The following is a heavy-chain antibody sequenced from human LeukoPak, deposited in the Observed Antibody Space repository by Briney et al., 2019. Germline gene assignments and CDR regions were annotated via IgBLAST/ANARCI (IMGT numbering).Heavy chain of an antibody. Sequence: GGSLRLSCAASGFTFSSYWMSWVRQAPGKGLEWVANIKQDGSEKYYVDSVKGRFTISRDNAKNSLYLQMNSLRAEDTAVYYCAKAGDPGYSSSWYGVDIWGQGTMVTVSS. CDR3: AKAGDPGYSSSWYGVDI. D-gene: IGHD6-13*01. J-gene: IGHJ3*02. CDR1: GFTFSSYW. V-gene: IGHV3-7*03. CDR2: IKQDGSEK.